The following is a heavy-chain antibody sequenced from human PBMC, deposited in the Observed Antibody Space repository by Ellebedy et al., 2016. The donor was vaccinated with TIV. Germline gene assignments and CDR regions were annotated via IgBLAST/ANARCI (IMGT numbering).Heavy chain of an antibody. CDR3: SKDYGYTYGYVPDE. J-gene: IGHJ4*01. CDR1: GCDFDSYG. Sequence: GESLKISCAASGCDFDSYGMHWVRPAPGKGLEWLAVTSFDGRNKYYADSVSGRFSISRDTTSSTLFLQMSSLTAEDTAVYYCSKDYGYTYGYVPDEWGQGTLVTVSS. V-gene: IGHV3-30*18. CDR2: TSFDGRNK. D-gene: IGHD5-18*01.